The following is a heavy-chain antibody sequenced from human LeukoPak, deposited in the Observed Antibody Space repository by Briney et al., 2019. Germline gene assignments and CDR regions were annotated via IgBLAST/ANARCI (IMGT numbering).Heavy chain of an antibody. V-gene: IGHV4-59*01. J-gene: IGHJ6*02. CDR2: IYYSGST. CDR3: ARGNPSYYDFWSGYYIYYYGMDV. CDR1: GGSISSYY. Sequence: SETLSLTCTVSGGSISSYYWSWIRQPSGKGLEWIGYIYYSGSTNYNPSLKSRVTISVDTSKNQFSLKLSSVTAADTAEYYCARGNPSYYDFWSGYYIYYYGMDVWGQGTTVTVSS. D-gene: IGHD3-3*01.